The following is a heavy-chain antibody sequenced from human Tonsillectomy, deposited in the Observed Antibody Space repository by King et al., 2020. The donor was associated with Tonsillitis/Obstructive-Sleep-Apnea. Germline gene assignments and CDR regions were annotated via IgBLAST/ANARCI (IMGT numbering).Heavy chain of an antibody. Sequence: VQLQQWGAGLLKPSETLSLTCAVYGGSFSGYYWSWIRQPPGKGLEWIGEINHSGSTNYNPSLKSRVTISVDTSKNQFSLKLSSVTAADTAVYYCAITYSSGWYNDYWGQGTLVTVSS. J-gene: IGHJ4*02. CDR2: INHSGST. CDR3: AITYSSGWYNDY. D-gene: IGHD6-19*01. V-gene: IGHV4-34*01. CDR1: GGSFSGYY.